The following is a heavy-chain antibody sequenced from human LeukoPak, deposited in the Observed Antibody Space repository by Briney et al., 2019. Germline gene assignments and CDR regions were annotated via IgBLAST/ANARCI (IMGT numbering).Heavy chain of an antibody. V-gene: IGHV1-8*03. CDR3: ARVVHYSSTSCYYYYYYMDV. Sequence: ASVKVSCKASGYTFTSYDINWVRQATGQGLEWMGWMNPNSGNTGYAQKFQGRVTITRNTSISTAYMELSSLRSEDTAVYYCARVVHYSSTSCYYYYYYMDVWGKGTTVTVSS. D-gene: IGHD2-2*01. J-gene: IGHJ6*03. CDR1: GYTFTSYD. CDR2: MNPNSGNT.